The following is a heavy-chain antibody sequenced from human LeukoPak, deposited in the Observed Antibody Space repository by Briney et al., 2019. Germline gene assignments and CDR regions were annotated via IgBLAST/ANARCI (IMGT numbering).Heavy chain of an antibody. CDR2: ISSGGST. Sequence: PGGSLRLSCAASGFTVSSNYMSWVRQAPGKGLEWVSNISSGGSTYYADSVKGRFTISRDNSKNTVYLQMNSLRAGDTAVYFCARVRLDRSERNLDAFENWGQGTMVTVSS. V-gene: IGHV3-53*01. CDR1: GFTVSSNY. J-gene: IGHJ3*02. CDR3: ARVRLDRSERNLDAFEN. D-gene: IGHD1-14*01.